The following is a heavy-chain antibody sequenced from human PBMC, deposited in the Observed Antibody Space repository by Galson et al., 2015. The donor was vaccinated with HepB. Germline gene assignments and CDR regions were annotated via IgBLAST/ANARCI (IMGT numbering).Heavy chain of an antibody. CDR3: AREAYYGSGSYYIGSPGRYYYYGMDV. CDR1: GYTFTSYG. J-gene: IGHJ6*02. D-gene: IGHD3-10*01. Sequence: SVKVSCKASGYTFTSYGISWVRQAPGQGLEWMGWISAYNGNTNYAQKLQGRVTMTTDTSTSTAYMELRSLRSDDTAVYYCAREAYYGSGSYYIGSPGRYYYYGMDVWGQGTTVTVSS. CDR2: ISAYNGNT. V-gene: IGHV1-18*01.